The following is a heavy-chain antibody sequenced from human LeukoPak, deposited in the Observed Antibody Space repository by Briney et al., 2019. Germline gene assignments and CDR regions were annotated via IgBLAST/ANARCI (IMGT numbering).Heavy chain of an antibody. CDR1: GYTFATYG. J-gene: IGHJ4*02. V-gene: IGHV1-18*01. CDR2: ISAYNGHR. CDR3: ARWGWFGEIRYYFDY. D-gene: IGHD3-10*01. Sequence: ASVKVSCKASGYTFATYGFSWVRQAPGQGLEWMGWISAYNGHRTYAQNFQGRVSMTTDTSTSTAYMELRSLRSDDTAVYYCARWGWFGEIRYYFDYWGQGTLVTVSS.